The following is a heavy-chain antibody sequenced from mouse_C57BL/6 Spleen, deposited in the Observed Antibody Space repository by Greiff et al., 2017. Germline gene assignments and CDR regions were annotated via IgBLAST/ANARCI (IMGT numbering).Heavy chain of an antibody. J-gene: IGHJ3*01. CDR1: GYTFTSYW. CDR2: IDPSDSYT. D-gene: IGHD2-5*01. Sequence: VQLQQSGAELVMPGASVKLSCKASGYTFTSYWMHWVKQRPGQGLEWIGEIDPSDSYTNYNQKFKGKSTLTVDKSSSTAYMQLSSLTSEDSAVYYCARGDNYSNYGFAYWGQGTLVTVSA. V-gene: IGHV1-69*01. CDR3: ARGDNYSNYGFAY.